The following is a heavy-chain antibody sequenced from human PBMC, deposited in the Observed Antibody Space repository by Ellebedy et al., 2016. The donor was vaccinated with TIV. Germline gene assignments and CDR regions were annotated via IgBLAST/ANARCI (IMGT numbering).Heavy chain of an antibody. Sequence: MPSETLSLTCTVSGGSISSYYWNWIRQPPGKGLEWIGEINHSGSTNYNPSLKSRVTISVDTSKNQFSLKLSSVTAADTAVYYCARARYYDMDVWGQGTTVTVSS. J-gene: IGHJ6*02. CDR3: ARARYYDMDV. CDR2: INHSGST. V-gene: IGHV4-34*01. CDR1: GGSISSYY.